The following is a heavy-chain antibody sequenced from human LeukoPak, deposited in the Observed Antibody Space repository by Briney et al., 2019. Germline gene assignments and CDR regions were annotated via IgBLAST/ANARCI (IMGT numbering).Heavy chain of an antibody. CDR3: AKAHDAFDI. Sequence: PSETLSLTCTVSGGSISSYYWSWIRQPPGKGLEWIGYIYFSGSTNYNPSLKSRISISIDTSRTQFSLKLNSVTAADTAVYYCAKAHDAFDIWGQGTMVTVSS. J-gene: IGHJ3*02. CDR2: IYFSGST. V-gene: IGHV4-59*01. CDR1: GGSISSYY.